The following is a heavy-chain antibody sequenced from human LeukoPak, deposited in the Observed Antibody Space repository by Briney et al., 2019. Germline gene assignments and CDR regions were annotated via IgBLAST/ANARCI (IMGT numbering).Heavy chain of an antibody. CDR1: GFTFGDYA. J-gene: IGHJ6*03. D-gene: IGHD3-16*01. CDR2: IRTEAYDGAT. V-gene: IGHV3-49*04. Sequence: PGGSPRLSCAASGFTFGDYAMSWVRQAPGKGLEWVGFIRTEAYDGATDYGASVKGRFTISRDDSKNIAYPQMNSLNTEDTAVYYCTRTFGYYYFYMDVWGKGTTVIVSS. CDR3: TRTFGYYYFYMDV.